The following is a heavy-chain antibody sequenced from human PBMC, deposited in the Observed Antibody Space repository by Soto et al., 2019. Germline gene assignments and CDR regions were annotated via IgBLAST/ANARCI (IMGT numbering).Heavy chain of an antibody. V-gene: IGHV4-59*01. D-gene: IGHD1-7*01. CDR1: GGSISGYY. CDR3: ARNYEPAYGMDV. Sequence: QVQLQESGPGLVKPSETLSLTCSVSGGSISGYYWSWIRQSPGKGLEWIVHIYYNGNTNYNPSLNSRVTISLDTSNKQFSLNLSSVTAADTAVYYCARNYEPAYGMDVWGQGTTVTVSS. J-gene: IGHJ6*02. CDR2: IYYNGNT.